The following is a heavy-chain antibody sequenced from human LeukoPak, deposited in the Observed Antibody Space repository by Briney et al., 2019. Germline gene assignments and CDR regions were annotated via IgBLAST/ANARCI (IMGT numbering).Heavy chain of an antibody. D-gene: IGHD4-17*01. V-gene: IGHV1-58*01. Sequence: ASVKGSRKASGFTFGTSAVQWVRQARGQRLGWIGWFVVGSGHTNYAQKFQERVTVTRDMSTSTAYMELSSLRSEDTAVYYCAATLTVTTGSTYYGLDVWGQGTTVTVSS. CDR1: GFTFGTSA. CDR2: FVVGSGHT. J-gene: IGHJ6*02. CDR3: AATLTVTTGSTYYGLDV.